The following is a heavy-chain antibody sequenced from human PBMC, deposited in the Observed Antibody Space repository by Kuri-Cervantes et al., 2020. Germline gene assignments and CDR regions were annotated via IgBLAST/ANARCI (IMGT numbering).Heavy chain of an antibody. V-gene: IGHV4-4*07. CDR3: ARDNAAALDY. J-gene: IGHJ4*02. D-gene: IGHD6-13*01. Sequence: ESLKISCTVSGGSISSYYWSWIRQPAGKGLEWIGRIYTSGSTNYNPSLKSRVTMSVDTSKNQFSLKLSSVTAADTAVYYCARDNAAALDYRGQGTLVTVSS. CDR1: GGSISSYY. CDR2: IYTSGST.